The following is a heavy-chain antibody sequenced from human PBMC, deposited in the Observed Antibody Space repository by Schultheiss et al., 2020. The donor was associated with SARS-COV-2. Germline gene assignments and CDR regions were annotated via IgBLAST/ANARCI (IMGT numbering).Heavy chain of an antibody. J-gene: IGHJ4*02. CDR3: AKDGGYSYGKGGY. Sequence: GGSLRLSCAASGFTFSDYAMSWVRQAPGKGLEWVSGISGSGGSTYYADSVKGRFTISRDNSKNTLYLQMNSLRAEDTAVYYCAKDGGYSYGKGGYWGQGTLVTVSS. V-gene: IGHV3-23*01. CDR1: GFTFSDYA. D-gene: IGHD5-18*01. CDR2: ISGSGGST.